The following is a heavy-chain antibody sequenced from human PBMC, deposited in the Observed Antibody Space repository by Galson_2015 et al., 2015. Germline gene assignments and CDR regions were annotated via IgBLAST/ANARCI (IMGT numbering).Heavy chain of an antibody. V-gene: IGHV3-30-3*01. CDR1: GFTFSSYA. CDR2: ISYDGSNK. Sequence: SLRLSCAASGFTFSSYAMHWVRQAPGKGLEWVAVISYDGSNKYYADSVKGRFTISRDNSKNTLYLQMNSLRAEDTAVYYCAREGQWLVFRKADYWGQGTLVTVSS. D-gene: IGHD6-19*01. CDR3: AREGQWLVFRKADY. J-gene: IGHJ4*02.